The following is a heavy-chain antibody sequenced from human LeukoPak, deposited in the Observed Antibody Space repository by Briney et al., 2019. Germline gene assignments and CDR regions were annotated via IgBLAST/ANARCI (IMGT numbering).Heavy chain of an antibody. Sequence: GRSLRLSCAASGFTFSSYGMHWVRQAPGKGLEWVAVISYDGSNKYYADSVRGRFTISRDNSKNTLYLHMNSPRPEDTAVYYCAKSRHPYNWNDGAFFDYWGQGTLVTVSS. J-gene: IGHJ4*02. D-gene: IGHD1-20*01. CDR3: AKSRHPYNWNDGAFFDY. V-gene: IGHV3-30*18. CDR2: ISYDGSNK. CDR1: GFTFSSYG.